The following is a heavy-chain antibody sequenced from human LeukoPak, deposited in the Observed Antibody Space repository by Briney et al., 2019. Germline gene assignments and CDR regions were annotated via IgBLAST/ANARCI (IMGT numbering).Heavy chain of an antibody. CDR1: GGSISSHY. D-gene: IGHD3-9*01. CDR3: AGQYYDILTGYTES. V-gene: IGHV4-59*11. CDR2: IYYSGST. J-gene: IGHJ4*02. Sequence: SETLSLTCTVSGGSISSHYWSWIRQPPGKGLEWIGYIYYSGSTNYNPSLKSRVTISVDTSKNQFSLKLSSVTAADTAVYYCAGQYYDILTGYTESWGQGTLVTVSS.